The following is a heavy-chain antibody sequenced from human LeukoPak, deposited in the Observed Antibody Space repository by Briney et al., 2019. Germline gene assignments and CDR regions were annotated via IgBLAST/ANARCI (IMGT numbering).Heavy chain of an antibody. Sequence: SETLSLTCTVSGDSISRSSYSWGWIRQPPGKGLESIGSIKYRGSTYNYPSLKSRVTISVDTSKNQFFLKLSSVTAADTAVYYCARDLRSSGWYVFDHWGRGTLVTVSS. V-gene: IGHV4-39*07. CDR2: IKYRGST. D-gene: IGHD6-19*01. CDR1: GDSISRSSYS. J-gene: IGHJ4*02. CDR3: ARDLRSSGWYVFDH.